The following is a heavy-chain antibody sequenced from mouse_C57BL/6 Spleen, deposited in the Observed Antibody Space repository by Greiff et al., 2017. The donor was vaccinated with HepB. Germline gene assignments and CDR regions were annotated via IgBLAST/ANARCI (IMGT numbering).Heavy chain of an antibody. J-gene: IGHJ4*01. V-gene: IGHV6-3*01. CDR3: TGLLWFQGAMDY. D-gene: IGHD2-2*01. CDR2: IRLKSDNYAT. Sequence: EVKLMESGGGLVQPGGSMKLSCVASGFTFSNYWMNWVRQSPEKGLEWVAQIRLKSDNYATHYAESVKGRFTISRDDSKSSVYLQMNNLRAEDTGIYYCTGLLWFQGAMDYWGQGTSVTVSS. CDR1: GFTFSNYW.